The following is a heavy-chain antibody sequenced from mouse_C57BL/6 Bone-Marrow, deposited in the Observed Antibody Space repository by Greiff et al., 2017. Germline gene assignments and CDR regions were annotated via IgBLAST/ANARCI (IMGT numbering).Heavy chain of an antibody. D-gene: IGHD2-4*01. Sequence: VQLQESGAELARPGASVKMSCKASGYTFTSYTMHWVKQRPGQGLEWIGYINPSSGYTKYNQTFKDKATLTADKSSSTAYMQLSSLTSEDSAVYYCARLYYDYDGFAYWGQGTLVTVSA. CDR1: GYTFTSYT. V-gene: IGHV1-4*01. CDR2: INPSSGYT. J-gene: IGHJ3*01. CDR3: ARLYYDYDGFAY.